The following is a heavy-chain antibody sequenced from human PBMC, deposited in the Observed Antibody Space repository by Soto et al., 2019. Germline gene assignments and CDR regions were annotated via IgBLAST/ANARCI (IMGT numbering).Heavy chain of an antibody. Sequence: SETLSLTCTVSGDSISGYYWSWIRQPPGKGLEWIGYIYYTGSTSYNPSLKSRVTISVDTSKNQFSLKLTSVTAADTAVYFCAKYYCSTTTCYFFDYWGQGTLVTVSS. J-gene: IGHJ4*02. D-gene: IGHD2-2*01. CDR3: AKYYCSTTTCYFFDY. CDR1: GDSISGYY. CDR2: IYYTGST. V-gene: IGHV4-59*01.